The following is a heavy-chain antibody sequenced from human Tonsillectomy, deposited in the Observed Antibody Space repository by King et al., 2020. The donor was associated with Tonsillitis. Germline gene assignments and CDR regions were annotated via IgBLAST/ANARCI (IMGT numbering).Heavy chain of an antibody. D-gene: IGHD3-22*01. CDR2: ISSSSSYI. V-gene: IGHV3-21*01. CDR3: ERDRGYYYDSSGYSDAFDI. J-gene: IGHJ3*02. CDR1: GFTFSSYS. Sequence: VQLVESGGGLVKPGGSLRLSCAASGFTFSSYSMNWVRQAPGKGLEWVSSISSSSSYIYYADSVKGRFTISRDNAKNSLYLQMNSLRAEDTAVYYCERDRGYYYDSSGYSDAFDIWGQGTMVTVSS.